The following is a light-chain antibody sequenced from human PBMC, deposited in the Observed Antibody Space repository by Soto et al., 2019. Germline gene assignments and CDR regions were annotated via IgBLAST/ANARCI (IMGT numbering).Light chain of an antibody. CDR2: LGS. Sequence: IVMTQSPLSLPVTPGEPASISCRSGQSLLHSNGYNYLDWYLQKPGQSPQLLIYLGSNRASGVPDRFSGSGSGTDFTLKISRVEAEDVGVYYCMQALQTPWTFGQGTKLEIK. J-gene: IGKJ2*01. V-gene: IGKV2-28*01. CDR1: QSLLHSNGYNY. CDR3: MQALQTPWT.